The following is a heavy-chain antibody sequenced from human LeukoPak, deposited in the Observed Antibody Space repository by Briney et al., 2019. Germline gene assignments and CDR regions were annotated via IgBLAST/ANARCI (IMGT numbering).Heavy chain of an antibody. CDR2: IYPGDSDT. D-gene: IGHD6-13*01. CDR3: ARHWAAAATGYFDY. V-gene: IGHV5-51*01. Sequence: GESLKISCKASGDSSTSYWIAWVRQLPGKGLEWMGIIYPGDSDTRYSPSFQGQVTISADKSISTAYLQWSSLKASDTAMYYCARHWAAAATGYFDYWGQGTLVTVSA. J-gene: IGHJ4*02. CDR1: GDSSTSYW.